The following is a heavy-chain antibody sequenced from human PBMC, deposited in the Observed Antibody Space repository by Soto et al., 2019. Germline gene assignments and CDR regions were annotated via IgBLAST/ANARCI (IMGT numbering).Heavy chain of an antibody. CDR3: ARSWWGTDQLLAYNWLGP. CDR1: GYTFISYY. Sequence: QVQLVQSGAEVKKPGASVKVSCKASGYTFISYYTHWVRQAPGQGLEWMGMINPSGGTTSYAQKFQGRVTMTRDTSTSTVYMELSSLRSEDTAVYYCARSWWGTDQLLAYNWLGPWGQGTLVTVSS. D-gene: IGHD1-26*01. CDR2: INPSGGTT. V-gene: IGHV1-46*03. J-gene: IGHJ5*02.